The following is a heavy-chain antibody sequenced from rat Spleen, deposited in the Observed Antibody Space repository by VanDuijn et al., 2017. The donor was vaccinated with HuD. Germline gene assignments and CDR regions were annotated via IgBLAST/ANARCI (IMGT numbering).Heavy chain of an antibody. CDR3: ARQSAVVPDY. D-gene: IGHD1-1*01. J-gene: IGHJ2*01. CDR2: LSTGGGNT. Sequence: EVQLVESGGGLVQPGRSMKLSCAASGFTFNNYYMAWVRQAPTKGLEWVASLSTGGGNTYYRDSVKGRFTISRDYAKSTLYLQMDSLRSEDTATYYCARQSAVVPDYWGQGVMVTVSS. CDR1: GFTFNNYY. V-gene: IGHV5-25*01.